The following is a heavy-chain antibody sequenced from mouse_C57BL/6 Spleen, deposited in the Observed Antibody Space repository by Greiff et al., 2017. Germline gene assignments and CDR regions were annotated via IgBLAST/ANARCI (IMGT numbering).Heavy chain of an antibody. CDR1: GYTFTSYT. CDR2: INPSSGYT. J-gene: IGHJ4*01. V-gene: IGHV1-4*01. D-gene: IGHD1-1*01. Sequence: VKLQQSGAELARPGASVKMSCKASGYTFTSYTMHWVKQRPGQGLEWIGYINPSSGYTKYNQKFKDKATLTADKSSSTAYMQLSSLTSEDSAVYYCARWPGSSYGYAMDYWGQGTSVTVSS. CDR3: ARWPGSSYGYAMDY.